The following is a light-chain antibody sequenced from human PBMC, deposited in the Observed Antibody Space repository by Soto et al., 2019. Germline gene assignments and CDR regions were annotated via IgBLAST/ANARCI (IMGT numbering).Light chain of an antibody. CDR3: QKYNSFWT. J-gene: IGKJ1*01. Sequence: DIQMTHSPSTLSASVGDRVTISFRASQTISNWLAWYQQKPGKAPKLLIYDASSLESGVPSRFSGSGSGTEFTLTISSLQPEDFATYYCQKYNSFWTFGQGTKVDIK. V-gene: IGKV1-5*01. CDR1: QTISNW. CDR2: DAS.